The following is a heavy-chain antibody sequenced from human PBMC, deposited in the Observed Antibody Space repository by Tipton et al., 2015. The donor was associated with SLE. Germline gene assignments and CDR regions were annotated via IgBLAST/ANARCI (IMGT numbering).Heavy chain of an antibody. V-gene: IGHV4-59*11. CDR2: IYYSGST. Sequence: TLSLTCTVSGGSISSHYWSSIRQPPGKGLEWIGYIYYSGSTYYNPSLKSRVTISVDTSKNQFSLKLSSVTAADTAVYYCARDSDTIFGVVIDYWGQGTLVTISS. J-gene: IGHJ4*02. CDR3: ARDSDTIFGVVIDY. D-gene: IGHD3-3*01. CDR1: GGSISSHY.